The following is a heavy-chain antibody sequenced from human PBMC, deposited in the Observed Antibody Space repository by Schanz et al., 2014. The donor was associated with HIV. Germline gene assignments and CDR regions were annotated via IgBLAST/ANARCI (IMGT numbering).Heavy chain of an antibody. CDR1: GVTFSSYA. D-gene: IGHD2-15*01. V-gene: IGHV3-23*04. CDR3: ALSRPSGYGGSWYFDL. CDR2: ISGSSIT. Sequence: EVQLVESGGGLVQPGGSLRLSCVASGVTFSSYAMSWVRQAPGKGLEWVSAISGSSITYSADSVKGRFTISRDNSKNTLYLQMNSLRAEDTAVYYCALSRPSGYGGSWYFDLWGRGTLVAVSS. J-gene: IGHJ2*01.